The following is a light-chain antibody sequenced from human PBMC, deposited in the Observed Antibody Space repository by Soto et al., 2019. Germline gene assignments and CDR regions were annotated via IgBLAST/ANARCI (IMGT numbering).Light chain of an antibody. CDR3: QNYNSWA. CDR2: KAS. Sequence: DIPMTQSPSTLSASVGDRVTITCRASQSISDRLAWYQQKPGKAPKLLIYKASSLQSDVPSRFSGSGSGTEFTLTISSLQSDDFATYYCQNYNSWAFGQGTKVEIK. J-gene: IGKJ1*01. CDR1: QSISDR. V-gene: IGKV1-5*03.